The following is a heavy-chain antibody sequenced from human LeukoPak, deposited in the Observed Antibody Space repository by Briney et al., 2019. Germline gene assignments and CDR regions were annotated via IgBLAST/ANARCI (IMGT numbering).Heavy chain of an antibody. V-gene: IGHV3-21*01. CDR2: ISSSSSYI. CDR3: ARAKYDLKYGMDV. J-gene: IGHJ6*02. CDR1: GFTFSSYS. Sequence: SGGSLRLSCAASGFTFSSYSMNWVRQAPGKGLEWVSSISSSSSYIYYADSVKGRFTISRDNAKNSLYLQMNSLRAEDTAVYYCARAKYDLKYGMDVWGQGTTVTVSS. D-gene: IGHD1-1*01.